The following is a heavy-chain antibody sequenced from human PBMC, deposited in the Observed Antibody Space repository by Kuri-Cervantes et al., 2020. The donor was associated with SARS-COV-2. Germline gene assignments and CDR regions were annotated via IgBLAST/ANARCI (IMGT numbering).Heavy chain of an antibody. CDR1: GFTFSSYA. Sequence: GESLKIPCAASGFTFSSYAMSWVRQAPGKGLEWVSAISGSGGSTYYADSVKGRFTISRDKSGNTLYLQMSSLRAEDTAIYYCAKDKGSPRGWGTMIKGYFDYWGQGTLVTVSS. V-gene: IGHV3-23*01. J-gene: IGHJ4*02. CDR2: ISGSGGST. D-gene: IGHD3-22*01. CDR3: AKDKGSPRGWGTMIKGYFDY.